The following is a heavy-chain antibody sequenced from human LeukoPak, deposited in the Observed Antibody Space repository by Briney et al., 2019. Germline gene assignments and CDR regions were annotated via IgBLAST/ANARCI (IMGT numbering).Heavy chain of an antibody. CDR3: ARDTVRGVYPAPPDY. Sequence: PGGSLRLSCAASGFSFTSYNMHWVRQAPGKGLEWVAVISYDGSNKYYADSVKGRFTISRDNSKNTLYLQMNSLRAEDTAVYYCARDTVRGVYPAPPDYWGQGTLVTVSS. CDR2: ISYDGSNK. CDR1: GFSFTSYN. D-gene: IGHD3-10*01. V-gene: IGHV3-30-3*01. J-gene: IGHJ4*02.